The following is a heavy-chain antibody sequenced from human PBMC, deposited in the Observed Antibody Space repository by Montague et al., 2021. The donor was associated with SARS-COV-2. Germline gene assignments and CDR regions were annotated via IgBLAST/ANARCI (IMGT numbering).Heavy chain of an antibody. D-gene: IGHD3/OR15-3a*01. CDR3: ARGADYDFWSGFLRYNWFDH. CDR1: GGSLSGYY. V-gene: IGHV4-34*01. CDR2: INHSGST. J-gene: IGHJ5*02. Sequence: SETLSLTCAVYGGSLSGYYWAWIRQTPAKGLEWIGEINHSGSTNYNPSLKSRLTISVDTSKKQFSLKLNSMTAADTAVYYCARGADYDFWSGFLRYNWFDHWGLGTPVTVSS.